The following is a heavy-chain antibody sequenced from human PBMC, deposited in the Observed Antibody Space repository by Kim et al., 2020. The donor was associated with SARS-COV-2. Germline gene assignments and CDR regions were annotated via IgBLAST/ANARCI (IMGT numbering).Heavy chain of an antibody. J-gene: IGHJ4*02. CDR1: GGSISSSSYY. V-gene: IGHV4-39*01. Sequence: SETLSLTCTVSGGSISSSSYYWGWIRQPPGKGLEWIGSIYYSGSTYYNPSLKSRVTISVDTSKNQFSLKLSSVTAADTAVYYCVRTGPGSDHFDYWGQGTLVTVSS. CDR2: IYYSGST. CDR3: VRTGPGSDHFDY.